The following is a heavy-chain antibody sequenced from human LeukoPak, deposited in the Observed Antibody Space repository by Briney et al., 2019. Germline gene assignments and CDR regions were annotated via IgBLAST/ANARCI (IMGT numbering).Heavy chain of an antibody. Sequence: GASGKVSCKASGYTFTSYAMHWVGQAPGQRLEWMGWINAGSGNTKYSQKFQGRVTITRDTSASTAYMELSSLRSEDTAVYYCARGSHRGDTAMVTSYWGQGTLVTVSS. V-gene: IGHV1-3*01. CDR3: ARGSHRGDTAMVTSY. J-gene: IGHJ4*02. CDR2: INAGSGNT. D-gene: IGHD5-18*01. CDR1: GYTFTSYA.